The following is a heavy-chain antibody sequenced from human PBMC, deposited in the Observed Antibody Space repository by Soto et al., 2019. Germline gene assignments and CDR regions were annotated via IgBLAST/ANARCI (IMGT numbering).Heavy chain of an antibody. J-gene: IGHJ3*02. CDR3: AREGPADGLDI. V-gene: IGHV3-48*03. Sequence: EGQLVESGGGLVQPGGSLRLSCAASGFTFSSFEMNWVRQAPGKGLECVSYISSSGSTKYYADSVKGRFTISRDNAKNSLFLQMNSLRAEDTAVYYCAREGPADGLDIWGQRTMVTVSS. CDR2: ISSSGSTK. CDR1: GFTFSSFE.